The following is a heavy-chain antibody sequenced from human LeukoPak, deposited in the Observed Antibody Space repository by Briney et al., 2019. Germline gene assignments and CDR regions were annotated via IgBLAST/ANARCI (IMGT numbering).Heavy chain of an antibody. CDR3: AKEQQWLVLGY. CDR1: GFTFRSYA. D-gene: IGHD6-19*01. Sequence: PGGSLRLSCAASGFTFRSYAMNWVRQAPGKGLEWISYISGSGSTIYYADSVQGRFTISRDDAENSLYLQMNSLRAEDTAVYFCAKEQQWLVLGYWGQGTLVTVSS. CDR2: ISGSGSTI. V-gene: IGHV3-48*01. J-gene: IGHJ1*01.